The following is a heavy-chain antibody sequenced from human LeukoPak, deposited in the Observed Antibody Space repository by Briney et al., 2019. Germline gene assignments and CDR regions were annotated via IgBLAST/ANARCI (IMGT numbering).Heavy chain of an antibody. CDR2: ISSSGSTI. V-gene: IGHV3-11*04. J-gene: IGHJ5*02. D-gene: IGHD6-25*01. CDR3: ARFSTGYSSGQNRFDP. CDR1: GFTFSDYY. Sequence: GGSLRLSCAASGFTFSDYYMSWIRQAPGKGLEWVSYISSSGSTIYYADSVKGRFTISRDNAKNSLYLQMNSLRAEDTAVYYCARFSTGYSSGQNRFDPWGQGTLVTVPS.